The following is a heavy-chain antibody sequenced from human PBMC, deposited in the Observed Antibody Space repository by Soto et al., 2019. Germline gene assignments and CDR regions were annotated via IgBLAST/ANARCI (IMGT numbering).Heavy chain of an antibody. CDR2: IYTSGST. Sequence: LSLTCTVSGGSISSYYWSWIRQPAGKGLEWIGRIYTSGSTNYNPSLKSRVTMSVDTSKNQFSLKLSSVTAADTAVYYCARVYCSGGSCYWFDPWGQGTLVTVSS. CDR1: GGSISSYY. J-gene: IGHJ5*02. V-gene: IGHV4-4*07. CDR3: ARVYCSGGSCYWFDP. D-gene: IGHD2-15*01.